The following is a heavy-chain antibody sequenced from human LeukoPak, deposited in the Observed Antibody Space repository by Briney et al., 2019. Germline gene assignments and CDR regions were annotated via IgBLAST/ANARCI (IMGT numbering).Heavy chain of an antibody. CDR3: AKDPIAVAGNNYYRMDV. V-gene: IGHV3-30*18. Sequence: GGSLRLSCAASGFTFSSYAMHWVRQAPGKGLEWVAVISYDGSNKYYADSVKGRFSISRDNSKNTLYLQMNSLRAEDTAVYYCAKDPIAVAGNNYYRMDVWGQGTTVSVSS. J-gene: IGHJ6*02. CDR1: GFTFSSYA. CDR2: ISYDGSNK. D-gene: IGHD6-19*01.